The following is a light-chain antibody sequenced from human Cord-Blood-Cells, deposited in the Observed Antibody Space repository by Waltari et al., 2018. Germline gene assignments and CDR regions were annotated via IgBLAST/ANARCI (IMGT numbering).Light chain of an antibody. Sequence: QSALTQPASVSGSPGQSITIPCPGTSSDVGSYNLVSWYQQHPGKAPKLMIYEGSKRPSGVSNRFSGSKAGNTASLTSSGLQAEDEADYYCCSYAGSSTVVFGGGTKLTVL. CDR1: SSDVGSYNL. CDR2: EGS. J-gene: IGLJ2*01. CDR3: CSYAGSSTVV. V-gene: IGLV2-23*01.